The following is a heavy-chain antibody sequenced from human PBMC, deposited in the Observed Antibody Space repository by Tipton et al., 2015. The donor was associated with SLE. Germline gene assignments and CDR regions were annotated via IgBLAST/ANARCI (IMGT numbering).Heavy chain of an antibody. Sequence: TLSLTCTVSGGSISSSSYYWGWIHQPPGKGLEWIGSIYYSGSTYYNPSPKSRVTISVDTSKNQFSLKLSSVTAADTAVYYCARGPGGELSAEYFQHWGQGTLVTVSS. V-gene: IGHV4-39*07. CDR3: ARGPGGELSAEYFQH. J-gene: IGHJ1*01. D-gene: IGHD3-16*02. CDR2: IYYSGST. CDR1: GGSISSSSYY.